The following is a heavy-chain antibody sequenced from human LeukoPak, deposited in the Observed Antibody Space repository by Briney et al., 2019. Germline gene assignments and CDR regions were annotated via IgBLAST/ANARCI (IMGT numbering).Heavy chain of an antibody. CDR2: INHSGST. D-gene: IGHD4-17*01. CDR3: ARVLYGDYDY. CDR1: GGSFSGHY. Sequence: SETLSLTCAAYGGSFSGHYWSWVRQPPGKGLEWIGEINHSGSTNYNPSLKSRVTISVDTSKNQFSLKLSSVTAADTAVYYCARVLYGDYDYWGQGTLVTVSS. V-gene: IGHV4-34*01. J-gene: IGHJ4*02.